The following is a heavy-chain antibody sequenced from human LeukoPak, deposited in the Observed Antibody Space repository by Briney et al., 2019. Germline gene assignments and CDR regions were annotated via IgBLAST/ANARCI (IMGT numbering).Heavy chain of an antibody. D-gene: IGHD2-2*01. Sequence: ASVKVSYKASGYTFTSYGISWVRQAPGQGLEWMGWISAYNGNTNYAQKFQGRVTITADESTSTAYMELSSLRSEDTAVYYCARDLGPAAPPYYYYYGMDVWGQGTTVTVSS. CDR1: GYTFTSYG. CDR3: ARDLGPAAPPYYYYYGMDV. V-gene: IGHV1-18*01. CDR2: ISAYNGNT. J-gene: IGHJ6*02.